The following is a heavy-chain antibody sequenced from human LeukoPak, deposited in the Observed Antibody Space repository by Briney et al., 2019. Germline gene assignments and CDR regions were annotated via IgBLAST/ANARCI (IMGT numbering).Heavy chain of an antibody. J-gene: IGHJ5*02. Sequence: PSETLSLTCSVSGDSIGHGTYYWSWIRQPAGQGLEWIGRIYTTGVTNYNPSLKTRVTIPVDPSLNQFSLNLTSVTAADTAVYYCAREFLASRRNWVDPWGQGTLVTVSS. CDR3: AREFLASRRNWVDP. D-gene: IGHD6-6*01. CDR1: GDSIGHGTYY. CDR2: IYTTGVT. V-gene: IGHV4-61*02.